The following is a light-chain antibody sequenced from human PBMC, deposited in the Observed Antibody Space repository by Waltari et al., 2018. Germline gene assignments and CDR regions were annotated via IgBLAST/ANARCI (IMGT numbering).Light chain of an antibody. CDR2: GVN. CDR3: QSYDTSLSVV. V-gene: IGLV1-40*01. Sequence: QSVLTQPPSVSGAPGQRVTISCTGGGSNIGAGYDVHWDRHLPGKAPELLIYGVNNRPSGVPDRFFGSLSGTSASLAITGLQAEDEADYYCQSYDTSLSVVFGGGTKLTV. CDR1: GSNIGAGYD. J-gene: IGLJ2*01.